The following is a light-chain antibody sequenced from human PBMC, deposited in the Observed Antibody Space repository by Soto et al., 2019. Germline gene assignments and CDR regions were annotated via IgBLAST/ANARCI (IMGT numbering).Light chain of an antibody. CDR1: SSNIGAGYD. CDR3: QSYDISLSGSV. J-gene: IGLJ2*01. Sequence: QSVLTQPPSVSGAPGQRVTISCTGNSSNIGAGYDVHWYQQLPGTAPKLLIYDNNNRPSGVPDRFSGSKSGTSGSLAITGLQAEDEADYYCQSYDISLSGSVFGGGTKLTVL. CDR2: DNN. V-gene: IGLV1-40*01.